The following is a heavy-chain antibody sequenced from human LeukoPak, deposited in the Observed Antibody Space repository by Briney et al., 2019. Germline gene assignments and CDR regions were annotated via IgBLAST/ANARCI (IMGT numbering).Heavy chain of an antibody. CDR3: ARDMYYYDSSGYHHPFDY. D-gene: IGHD3-22*01. CDR2: MNPNSGNT. CDR1: GYTFTSYD. V-gene: IGHV1-8*03. J-gene: IGHJ4*02. Sequence: ASVKVSCKASGYTFTSYDINWVRQATGQGLEWMGWMNPNSGNTGYAQKFQGRVTITRNTSISTAYMELSSLRSEDTAVYYCARDMYYYDSSGYHHPFDYWGQGTLVTVSS.